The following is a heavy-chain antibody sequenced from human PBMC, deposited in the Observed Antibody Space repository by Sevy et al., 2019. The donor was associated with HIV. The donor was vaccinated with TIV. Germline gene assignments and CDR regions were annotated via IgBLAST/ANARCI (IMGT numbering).Heavy chain of an antibody. V-gene: IGHV3-15*01. CDR1: GFTFSNAW. J-gene: IGHJ4*02. CDR2: IKSKTDGGTT. D-gene: IGHD5-12*01. Sequence: GGSVRLSCAASGFTFSNAWMSWVRQAPGKGLEWVGRIKSKTDGGTTDYAAPVKGRFTISRDDSKYKLYLQMNSLKTEDTAVYYCTTAAAMATRALNYIDYWGQGTLVTVSS. CDR3: TTAAAMATRALNYIDY.